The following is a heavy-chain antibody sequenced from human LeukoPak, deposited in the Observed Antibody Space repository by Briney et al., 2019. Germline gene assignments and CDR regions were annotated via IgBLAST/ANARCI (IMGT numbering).Heavy chain of an antibody. CDR1: GFTFSDYS. D-gene: IGHD6-19*01. V-gene: IGHV3-21*06. Sequence: PGGSLRLSCAAFGFTFSDYSMNWVRQTPRKGLEWVSCISGSGSYIYYADSVKGRFTISRDNAKNSLHLQVNSLRAEDTAVYYCATGTQYSSDWYNWFDPWGQGILVTVSS. CDR2: ISGSGSYI. CDR3: ATGTQYSSDWYNWFDP. J-gene: IGHJ5*02.